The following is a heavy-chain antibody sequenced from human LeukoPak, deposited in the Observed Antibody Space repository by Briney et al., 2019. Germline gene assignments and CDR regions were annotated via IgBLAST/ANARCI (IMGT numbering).Heavy chain of an antibody. D-gene: IGHD3-10*01. CDR1: GFTFSSYSMN. CDR3: ARHGIYYGLGSSYGLPNWFDP. J-gene: IGHJ5*02. Sequence: GSLRLSCAASGFTFSSYSMNWVRQAPGKGLEWIGSIYYSGSTYYNPSLKSRVTMSVDGSKNQFSLKLSSVTAADTAVYYCARHGIYYGLGSSYGLPNWFDPWGQGTLVTVSS. V-gene: IGHV4-59*04. CDR2: IYYSGST.